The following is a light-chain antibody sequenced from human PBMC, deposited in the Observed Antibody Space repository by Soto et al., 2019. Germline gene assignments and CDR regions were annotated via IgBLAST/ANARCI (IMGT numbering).Light chain of an antibody. CDR1: SSNIESNT. V-gene: IGLV1-44*01. CDR2: SNY. CDR3: AAWDDILNGYV. J-gene: IGLJ1*01. Sequence: VLTQPPSASGTPGQRVTVSCSGSSSNIESNTVTWYQQLPGTAPKLVIYSNYDRPSGVPDRFSGSTSGTSASLVIRGLQSEDEADYYCAAWDDILNGYVFGGGTKVTV.